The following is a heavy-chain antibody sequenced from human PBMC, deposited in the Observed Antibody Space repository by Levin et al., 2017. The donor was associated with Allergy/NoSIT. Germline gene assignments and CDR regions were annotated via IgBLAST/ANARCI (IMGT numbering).Heavy chain of an antibody. CDR2: ISWNSGSI. CDR3: ARDNIGLPDAFDI. Sequence: SLKISCAASGFTFDDYAMHWVRQAPGKGLEWVSGISWNSGSIGYADSVKGRFTISRDNAKNSLYLQMNSLRTEDTALYYCARDNIGLPDAFDIWGQGTMSSCLQ. J-gene: IGHJ3*02. D-gene: IGHD3-10*01. V-gene: IGHV3-9*01. CDR1: GFTFDDYA.